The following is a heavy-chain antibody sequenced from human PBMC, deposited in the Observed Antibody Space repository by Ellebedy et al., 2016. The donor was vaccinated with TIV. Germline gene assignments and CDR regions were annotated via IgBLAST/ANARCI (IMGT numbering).Heavy chain of an antibody. CDR2: IWYDGTNT. D-gene: IGHD1-26*01. CDR1: GFTFSGFG. CDR3: ARGRGGNTGTDYFDY. J-gene: IGHJ4*02. Sequence: GESLKISCAASGFTFSGFGIHWVRQAPGKGLEWVAIIWYDGTNTYYADSVKGRFTISRDNSKNTLYLQMNSLRGEETAVYYCARGRGGNTGTDYFDYWGPGRLVTVSS. V-gene: IGHV3-33*01.